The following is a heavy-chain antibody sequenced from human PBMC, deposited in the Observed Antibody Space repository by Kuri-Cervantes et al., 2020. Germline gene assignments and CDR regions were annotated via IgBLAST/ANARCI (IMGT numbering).Heavy chain of an antibody. D-gene: IGHD3-10*01. Sequence: LSLTCAASGFTFSSYSMNWVRQAPGKGLEWVSSISSSSSYIYYADSVKGRFTISRDNAKNSLYLQMNSLRAEDTAVYYCARVLLRSYWYFDLWGRGTLVTVSS. J-gene: IGHJ2*01. CDR2: ISSSSSYI. CDR3: ARVLLRSYWYFDL. V-gene: IGHV3-21*01. CDR1: GFTFSSYS.